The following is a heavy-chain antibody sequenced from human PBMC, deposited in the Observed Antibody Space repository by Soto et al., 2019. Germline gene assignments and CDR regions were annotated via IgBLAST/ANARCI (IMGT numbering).Heavy chain of an antibody. CDR3: ARDTGDGTFDF. D-gene: IGHD7-27*01. CDR1: GYTFSSYA. CDR2: INAGYGNT. Sequence: ASVKVSCKASGYTFSSYAMHWVRQAPGQRLEWMRWINAGYGNTKSSQKFQDRVTISRDTSASTAYMELTSLRSEDTAVYYCARDTGDGTFDFWGQGTLVTVSS. J-gene: IGHJ4*02. V-gene: IGHV1-3*01.